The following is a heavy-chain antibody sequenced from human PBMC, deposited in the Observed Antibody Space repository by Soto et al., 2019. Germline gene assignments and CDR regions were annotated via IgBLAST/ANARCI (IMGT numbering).Heavy chain of an antibody. D-gene: IGHD3-3*02. CDR1: GFIFSNYG. CDR3: ARERAVDYYHWFDP. Sequence: QVQLVESGGGMVQPEKSLRLSCAASGFIFSNYGMHWVRQAPGKGLEWVAVIWYDGHKEYYADSVKGRFIISRDNSRNTVYLQMNSLRAEDTAVYYCARERAVDYYHWFDPWGQGTLVTVSS. CDR2: IWYDGHKE. J-gene: IGHJ5*02. V-gene: IGHV3-33*01.